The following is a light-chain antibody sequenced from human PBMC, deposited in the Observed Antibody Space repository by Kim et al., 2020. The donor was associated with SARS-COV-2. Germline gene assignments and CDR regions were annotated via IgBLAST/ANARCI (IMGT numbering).Light chain of an antibody. J-gene: IGLJ3*02. CDR1: NSNIGANT. Sequence: QSVLTQPPSASGTPGQRVTISCSGGNSNIGANTVNWYQQFPGTAPKLLIYANDRRPSGVPDRFSVSQSGTSASLAISGLQSEDEADYYCATWDDSLNALVFGGGTKLTVL. CDR3: ATWDDSLNALV. CDR2: AND. V-gene: IGLV1-44*01.